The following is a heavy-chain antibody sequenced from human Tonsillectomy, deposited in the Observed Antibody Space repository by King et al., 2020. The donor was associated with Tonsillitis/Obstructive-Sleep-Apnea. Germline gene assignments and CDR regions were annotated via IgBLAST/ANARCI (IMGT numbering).Heavy chain of an antibody. J-gene: IGHJ4*02. CDR3: ARQGDCGSDCYTGRFADS. CDR2: IYPGDSDT. D-gene: IGHD2-21*01. CDR1: GHSFTRDW. Sequence: EVQLVESGAEVKKPGESLKISCKGSGHSFTRDWIAWVRQMPGKGLEWMGIIYPGDSDTRYSPSFQGQVTISADKSISTAYLQWSSLKASDTAMYYCARQGDCGSDCYTGRFADSWGQGTLVTVSS. V-gene: IGHV5-51*01.